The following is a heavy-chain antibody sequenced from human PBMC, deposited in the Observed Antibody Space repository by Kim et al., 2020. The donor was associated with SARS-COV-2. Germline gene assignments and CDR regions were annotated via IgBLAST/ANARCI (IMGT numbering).Heavy chain of an antibody. CDR2: ISHGGIT. D-gene: IGHD3-10*01. CDR3: ARHLRVSGTLNNLDF. V-gene: IGHV4-59*12. Sequence: SETLSLTCTVSSGSIRPYFWGWLRQSPEKGLEWIAYISHGGITDYNSSLKSRATISMDTSKSQFFLELRSVTAADTAIYYCARHLRVSGTLNNLDFWGQGAKVIVSS. CDR1: SGSIRPYF. J-gene: IGHJ4*01.